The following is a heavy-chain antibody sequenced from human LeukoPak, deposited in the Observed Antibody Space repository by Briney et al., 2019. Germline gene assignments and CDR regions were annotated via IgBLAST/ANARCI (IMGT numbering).Heavy chain of an antibody. CDR3: ARDSYGMDV. CDR2: ISDIENDK. CDR1: GFTFNNYA. Sequence: PGRSLRLSCAASGFTFNNYAMHWVRQAPGKGLEWVAVISDIENDKYYADSVKGRFTISRDSSKNTLSLQMNSLRPDDTAVYYCARDSYGMDVWGQGTTVTVSS. J-gene: IGHJ6*02. V-gene: IGHV3-30*04.